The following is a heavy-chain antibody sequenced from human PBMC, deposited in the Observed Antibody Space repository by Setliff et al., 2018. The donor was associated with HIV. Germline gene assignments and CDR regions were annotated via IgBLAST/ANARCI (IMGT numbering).Heavy chain of an antibody. CDR3: ARVRGDSGWYVFDY. V-gene: IGHV4-39*02. Sequence: NPSETLSLTCTVSGGSISDTSYYWAWIRQPPGKGLEWIGGVHDRGGTYNNPSLESRVTISVDKSKNHFSLKLNSVTAADTAVYHCARVRGDSGWYVFDYWGQGTLVTVSS. CDR1: GGSISDTSYY. D-gene: IGHD6-19*01. J-gene: IGHJ4*02. CDR2: VHDRGGT.